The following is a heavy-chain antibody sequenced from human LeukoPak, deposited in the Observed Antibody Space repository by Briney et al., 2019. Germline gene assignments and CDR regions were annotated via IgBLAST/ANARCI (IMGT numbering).Heavy chain of an antibody. CDR1: GYSFTTYW. D-gene: IGHD3-22*01. CDR3: ARSREGLSSGFPA. J-gene: IGHJ5*02. CDR2: IYPDDSDT. V-gene: IGHV5-51*01. Sequence: GESLKISCQGSGYSFTTYWIGWVRQMPGKGLDWMGIIYPDDSDTRYSPSFQGQVTISADKSINTAYLQWSSLKASDTAMYYCARSREGLSSGFPAWGQGTLVTVSS.